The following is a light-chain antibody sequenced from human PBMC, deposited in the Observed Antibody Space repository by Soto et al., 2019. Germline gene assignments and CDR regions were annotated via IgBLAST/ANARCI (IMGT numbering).Light chain of an antibody. V-gene: IGKV3-20*01. J-gene: IGKJ2*01. CDR3: QQYGSSPYT. Sequence: EIVLTQSPGTLSLSPGERATLSCRASQSVSSSYLAWYQQKPGQAPRLLIYGASSRATGIPDRFSGSGSGIDLTLTISKLEPVDFAVYYFQQYGSSPYTFGHGTKLELK. CDR2: GAS. CDR1: QSVSSSY.